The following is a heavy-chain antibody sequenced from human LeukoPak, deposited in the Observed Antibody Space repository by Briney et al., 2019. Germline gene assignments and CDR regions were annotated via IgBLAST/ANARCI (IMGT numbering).Heavy chain of an antibody. CDR2: ISYDGTNK. V-gene: IGHV3-30*18. D-gene: IGHD3-3*01. Sequence: GGSLRLSRAASGFTFSNYDMHWVRQAPGKGLEWVAVISYDGTNKYYADSVKGRFTISRDNSKSTLYLQMNSLRAEDTAEYYCAKENDFVYWGQGTLVTVSS. J-gene: IGHJ4*02. CDR3: AKENDFVY. CDR1: GFTFSNYD.